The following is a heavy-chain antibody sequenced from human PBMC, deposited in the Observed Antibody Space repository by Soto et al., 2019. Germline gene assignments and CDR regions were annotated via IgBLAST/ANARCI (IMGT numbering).Heavy chain of an antibody. D-gene: IGHD4-17*01. J-gene: IGHJ4*02. CDR1: GDSISSGGYY. Sequence: PSETLSLTCTVSGDSISSGGYYWSWIRQHPGKGLEWIGYIYFSGSTYYNPSLKSRVIISVDTSKNQFSLKLNSVTAADTAVYYCARDIFYGGPDYWGQGTLVTVSS. CDR3: ARDIFYGGPDY. V-gene: IGHV4-31*03. CDR2: IYFSGST.